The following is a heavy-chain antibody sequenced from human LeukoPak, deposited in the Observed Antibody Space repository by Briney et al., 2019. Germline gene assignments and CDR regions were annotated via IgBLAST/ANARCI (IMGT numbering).Heavy chain of an antibody. Sequence: GGSLRLSCAASGFTFSSYAMNWVRQAPGKGLELVSAISGSGGSTYYADSVKGRFTISRDNSKNTLYLQMNSLRAEDTAVYYCAKFLYSFDAFDIWGQGTMVTVSS. J-gene: IGHJ3*02. CDR2: ISGSGGST. V-gene: IGHV3-23*01. D-gene: IGHD6-13*01. CDR1: GFTFSSYA. CDR3: AKFLYSFDAFDI.